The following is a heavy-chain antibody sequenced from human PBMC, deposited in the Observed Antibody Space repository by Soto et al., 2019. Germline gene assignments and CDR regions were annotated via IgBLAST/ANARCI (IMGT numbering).Heavy chain of an antibody. V-gene: IGHV1-69*06. Sequence: QVHLVQSGTEVKKPGSSVRVSCKASGGTFSNYFLTWVRQVPGQGLEWMGGILPIFERTRSAQKFLGRVTFTADRDTDTGYMALTGLRSDDTAVYYCAREGARTSCVGDSCQELYTWLDPWGQGTLVTVSS. CDR3: AREGARTSCVGDSCQELYTWLDP. CDR2: ILPIFERT. CDR1: GGTFSNYF. D-gene: IGHD2-21*01. J-gene: IGHJ5*02.